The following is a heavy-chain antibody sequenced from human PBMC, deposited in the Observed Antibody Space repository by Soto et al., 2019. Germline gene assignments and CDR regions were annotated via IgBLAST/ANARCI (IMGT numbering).Heavy chain of an antibody. D-gene: IGHD3-16*01. Sequence: PSETLSLTCTVSGGSISSYYWSWIRQPPGKGLEWIGYIYYSGSTNYNPSLKSRVTISVDTSKNQFSLKLSSVTAADTAVYYCARESVWDWPGWFDPWGQGTLVTVSS. CDR1: GGSISSYY. CDR3: ARESVWDWPGWFDP. CDR2: IYYSGST. J-gene: IGHJ5*02. V-gene: IGHV4-59*01.